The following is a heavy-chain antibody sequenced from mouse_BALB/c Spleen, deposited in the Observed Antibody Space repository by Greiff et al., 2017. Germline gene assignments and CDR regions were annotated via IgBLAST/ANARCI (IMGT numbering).Heavy chain of an antibody. V-gene: IGHV5-6-2*01. Sequence: EVKLVESGGGLVKLGGSLKLSCAASGFTFSSYYMSWVRQNPEKRLELVAAINSNGGSTYYPDTVKGRFTISRDNAKNTLYLQMSTLKSEDTALYYCARHGYGSSYGWFAYWGQGTLVTVSA. J-gene: IGHJ3*01. D-gene: IGHD1-1*01. CDR2: INSNGGST. CDR3: ARHGYGSSYGWFAY. CDR1: GFTFSSYY.